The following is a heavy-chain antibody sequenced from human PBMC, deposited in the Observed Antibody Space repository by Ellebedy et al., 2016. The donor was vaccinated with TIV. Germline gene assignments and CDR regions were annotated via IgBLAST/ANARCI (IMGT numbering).Heavy chain of an antibody. CDR3: ARAYYYDSIAYYFDS. CDR2: INPNSGDT. D-gene: IGHD3-22*01. Sequence: ASVKVSCKTSGYSFTAYFLHWVRQAPGQGLEWMGRINPNSGDTTFAQKFLGRVTLTRDTSISTAYMGLSRLRSDETAKNYCARAYYYDSIAYYFDSWGQGTLVTVSS. CDR1: GYSFTAYF. J-gene: IGHJ4*02. V-gene: IGHV1-2*06.